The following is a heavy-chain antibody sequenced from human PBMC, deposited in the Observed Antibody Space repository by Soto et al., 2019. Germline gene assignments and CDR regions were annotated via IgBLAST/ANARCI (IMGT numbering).Heavy chain of an antibody. CDR1: GGSLSTYY. V-gene: IGHV4-34*01. CDR2: INHNGNN. CDR3: ARGGSNDWQVAFDI. D-gene: IGHD3-9*01. J-gene: IGHJ3*02. Sequence: PSETLSLTCVVSGGSLSTYYYSWLRQSPGKGLEWIGEINHNGNNNYSSSLKSRVTMSLDTSKNQFSLKLTSVPAADTAVYYCARGGSNDWQVAFDIWGQRTMVTASS.